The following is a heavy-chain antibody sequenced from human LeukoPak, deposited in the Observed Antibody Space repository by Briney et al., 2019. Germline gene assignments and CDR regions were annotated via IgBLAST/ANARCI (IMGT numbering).Heavy chain of an antibody. V-gene: IGHV3-30-3*01. J-gene: IGHJ4*02. Sequence: GRSLRLSCAASGFTLSSYAMHWVRQAPGKGLEWVAVISYDGSNKYYADSVKGRFTISRDNSKNTLYLQMNSLRAEDTAVYYCARPSDDFWSGYSLDYWGQGTLVTVSS. D-gene: IGHD3-3*01. CDR2: ISYDGSNK. CDR1: GFTLSSYA. CDR3: ARPSDDFWSGYSLDY.